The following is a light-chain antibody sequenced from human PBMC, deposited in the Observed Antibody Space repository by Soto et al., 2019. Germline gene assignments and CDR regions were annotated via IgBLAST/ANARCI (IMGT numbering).Light chain of an antibody. V-gene: IGKV3-11*01. Sequence: EVVLTQSPATLALSPGERATLSCTARRSISTYLTWYQHKPGQAPRLLIYDASRRALGIPARFSGSGSGTDFTLTISRLEPEDFAVYYCQQRRNWPPLTLGGGTKVEIK. CDR2: DAS. CDR1: RSISTY. CDR3: QQRRNWPPLT. J-gene: IGKJ4*01.